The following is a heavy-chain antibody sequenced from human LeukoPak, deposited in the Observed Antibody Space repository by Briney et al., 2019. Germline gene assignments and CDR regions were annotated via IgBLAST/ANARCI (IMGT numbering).Heavy chain of an antibody. CDR1: GGTFSSYA. Sequence: ASVKVSCKASGGTFSSYAISWVRQAPGQGLEWMGVIIPIFGTANYAQKFQGRVTITTDESTSTSYMELSSLRSEDTVVYYCARDYYDSSGKDDYWGQGTLVTVSS. J-gene: IGHJ4*02. CDR3: ARDYYDSSGKDDY. D-gene: IGHD3-22*01. CDR2: IIPIFGTA. V-gene: IGHV1-69*05.